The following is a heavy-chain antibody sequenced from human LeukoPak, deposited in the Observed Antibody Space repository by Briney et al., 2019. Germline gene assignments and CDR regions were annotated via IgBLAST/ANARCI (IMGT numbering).Heavy chain of an antibody. J-gene: IGHJ5*02. Sequence: SGPTLVKPTQTLTLTRTFSGFSLSTSGVGVGWIRQPPGKALEWLALIYWNDDKRYSPSLKSRLTITKDTSKNQVVLTMTNMDPVDIATYYCAHTGTDFWSGYTNWFDPWGQGTLVTVSS. V-gene: IGHV2-5*01. CDR3: AHTGTDFWSGYTNWFDP. CDR2: IYWNDDK. CDR1: GFSLSTSGVG. D-gene: IGHD3-3*01.